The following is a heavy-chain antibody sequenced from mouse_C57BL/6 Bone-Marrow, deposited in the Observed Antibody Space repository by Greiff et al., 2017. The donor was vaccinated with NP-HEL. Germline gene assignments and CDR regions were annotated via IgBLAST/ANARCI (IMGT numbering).Heavy chain of an antibody. D-gene: IGHD3-2*02. CDR1: GYTFTSYW. V-gene: IGHV1-55*01. Sequence: VQLQQPGAELVKPGASVKMSCKASGYTFTSYWITWVKQRPGQGLEWIGDIYPGSGSTNYNEKFKSKATLTVDPSSSTAYMQRSRLTSEDSAVWYGAREEAQALCYFDYWGQGTTLTVSS. J-gene: IGHJ2*01. CDR2: IYPGSGST. CDR3: AREEAQALCYFDY.